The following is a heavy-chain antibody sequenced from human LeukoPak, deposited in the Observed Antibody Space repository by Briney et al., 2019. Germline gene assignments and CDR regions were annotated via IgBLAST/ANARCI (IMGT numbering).Heavy chain of an antibody. CDR3: TKAQESSGYYFTIPPDS. CDR2: INWNGGSI. V-gene: IGHV3-9*01. J-gene: IGHJ4*02. Sequence: AGGSLRLSCAASGFTFADYAMHWVRQAPGKGLEWVSGINWNGGSIAYADSVKGRFTISRDNAKNSLYLQMDSLTAEDTALYYCTKAQESSGYYFTIPPDSWGQGTLVTVSS. D-gene: IGHD3-22*01. CDR1: GFTFADYA.